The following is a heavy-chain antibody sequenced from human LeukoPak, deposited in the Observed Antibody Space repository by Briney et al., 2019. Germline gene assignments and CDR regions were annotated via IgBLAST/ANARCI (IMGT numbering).Heavy chain of an antibody. V-gene: IGHV4-59*08. J-gene: IGHJ4*02. CDR1: GGSISSYY. D-gene: IGHD5-18*01. CDR3: ARHTGEYRFGYRHFVY. Sequence: SETLSLTCTVSGGSISSYYWSWIRQPPGKGLEWIVYIYHSGSTNYNPSLKSRVAISVDTSKNHFSLNLSSVTAADTAVYYCARHTGEYRFGYRHFVYWGQGTVVTVSS. CDR2: IYHSGST.